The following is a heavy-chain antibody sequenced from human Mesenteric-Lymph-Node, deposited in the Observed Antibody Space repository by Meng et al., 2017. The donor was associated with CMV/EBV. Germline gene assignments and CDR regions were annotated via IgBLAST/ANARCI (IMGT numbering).Heavy chain of an antibody. CDR3: ARGPHYDSSGYRYNYGMYV. CDR1: GFTVSSNY. J-gene: IGHJ6*02. CDR2: IYNGDRT. D-gene: IGHD3-22*01. V-gene: IGHV3-66*02. Sequence: GESLKISCAASGFTVSSNYMTWVRQAPGKGLEWVSVIYNGDRTNYADSVKGRFTISRDNSKNTLHLQMNSLRTEDTAVYYCARGPHYDSSGYRYNYGMYVWGQGTTVTVSS.